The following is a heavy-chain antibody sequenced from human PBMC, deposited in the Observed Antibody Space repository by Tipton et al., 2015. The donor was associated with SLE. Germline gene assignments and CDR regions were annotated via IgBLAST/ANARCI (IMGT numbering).Heavy chain of an antibody. D-gene: IGHD2-2*01. V-gene: IGHV4-34*09. CDR1: RGSFSGYY. CDR2: TTHSGKT. CDR3: ARSTDQNWFDP. J-gene: IGHJ5*02. Sequence: LRLSCAVYRGSFSGYYWSWIRRPPGKGLEWIGETTHSGKTNYNPSLKSRVTISLDTSKNQFSLKLNSVTAADTAVYYCARSTDQNWFDPWGQGTLVTVSS.